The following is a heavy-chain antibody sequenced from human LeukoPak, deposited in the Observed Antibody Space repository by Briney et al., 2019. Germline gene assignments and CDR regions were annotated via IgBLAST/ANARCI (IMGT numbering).Heavy chain of an antibody. Sequence: PGGSLRLSCAASGFTFSSYGMHWVRQAPGKGLEWVALIRYDGSNKYYADSVKGRFTISRDNSKNTLYLQMNSLRAEDTAVYYCAKDFQWLVLKYFQHWGQGTLVTVSS. D-gene: IGHD6-19*01. CDR1: GFTFSSYG. J-gene: IGHJ1*01. CDR2: IRYDGSNK. V-gene: IGHV3-30*02. CDR3: AKDFQWLVLKYFQH.